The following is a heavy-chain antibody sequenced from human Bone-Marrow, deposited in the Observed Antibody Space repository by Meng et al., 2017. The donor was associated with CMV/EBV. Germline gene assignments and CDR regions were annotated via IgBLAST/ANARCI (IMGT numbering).Heavy chain of an antibody. CDR2: INPNSGGT. CDR1: GYTFTDYY. CDR3: ARERAIYGDIAEYFFDY. V-gene: IGHV1-2*02. J-gene: IGHJ4*02. D-gene: IGHD4-17*01. Sequence: ASVKVSCKASGYTFTDYYMHWVRQAPGQGLEWMGWINPNSGGTNYAQKFRGRVTMTRHTSITTAYMELSRLRSDDTAVYYCARERAIYGDIAEYFFDYWGQGRLVTVSS.